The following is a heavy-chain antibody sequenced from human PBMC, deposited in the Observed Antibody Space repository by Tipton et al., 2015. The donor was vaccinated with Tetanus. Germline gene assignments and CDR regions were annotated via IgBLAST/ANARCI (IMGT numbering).Heavy chain of an antibody. Sequence: SLRLSCVASGFTLTNYAMSWVRQAPGKGLEWVSVLYADADVAYYADSVRGRFIISRDKSENTLYLQMISLRAEDTAVYSCARGMAEASNCGGDCYSDYWGQGTLVTVSS. CDR1: GFTLTNYA. V-gene: IGHV3-23*03. J-gene: IGHJ4*02. CDR2: LYADADVA. D-gene: IGHD2-21*02. CDR3: ARGMAEASNCGGDCYSDY.